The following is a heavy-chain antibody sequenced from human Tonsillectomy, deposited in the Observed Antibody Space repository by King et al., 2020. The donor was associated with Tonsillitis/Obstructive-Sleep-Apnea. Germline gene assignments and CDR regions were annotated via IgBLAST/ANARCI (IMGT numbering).Heavy chain of an antibody. D-gene: IGHD3-9*01. CDR1: GYIFTSYW. Sequence: QLVQSGAEVKKPGASLRISCKGSGYIFTSYWIDWVRQMPGKGLEWMGTIDPSDSYTNYSPSFQGHVTISADKSISTAYLQWSSLKASDTAMYYCARRYFDGHYYYYMDVWGKGTTVTVSS. J-gene: IGHJ6*03. CDR2: IDPSDSYT. V-gene: IGHV5-10-1*01. CDR3: ARRYFDGHYYYYMDV.